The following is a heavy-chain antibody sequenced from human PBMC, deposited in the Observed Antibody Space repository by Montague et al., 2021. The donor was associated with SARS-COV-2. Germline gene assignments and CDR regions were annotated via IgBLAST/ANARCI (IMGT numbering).Heavy chain of an antibody. V-gene: IGHV4-39*07. Sequence: SETLSLTCTVSGRSIISTSSYWGWIRQPPGGGLEWIGSISHRENTFYNPSLKSPVTISVDTSKNQFSLKMISVTAADTGIYYCVRVSWYYYGSGEFDYWGQGTLVTVSA. D-gene: IGHD3-10*01. CDR2: ISHRENT. CDR1: GRSIISTSSY. CDR3: VRVSWYYYGSGEFDY. J-gene: IGHJ4*02.